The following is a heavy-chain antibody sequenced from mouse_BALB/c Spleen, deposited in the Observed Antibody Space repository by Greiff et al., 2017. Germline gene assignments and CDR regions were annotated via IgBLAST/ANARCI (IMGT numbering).Heavy chain of an antibody. CDR2: ISSGGGST. Sequence: EVQVVESGGGLVKPGGSLKLSCAASGFAFSSYDMSWVRQTPEKRLEWVAYISSGGGSTYYPDTVKGRFTISRDNAKNTLYLQMSSLKSEDTAMYYCARQGAYGNSIRAAMDYWGQGTSVTVSS. CDR3: ARQGAYGNSIRAAMDY. CDR1: GFAFSSYD. J-gene: IGHJ4*01. D-gene: IGHD2-1*01. V-gene: IGHV5-12-1*01.